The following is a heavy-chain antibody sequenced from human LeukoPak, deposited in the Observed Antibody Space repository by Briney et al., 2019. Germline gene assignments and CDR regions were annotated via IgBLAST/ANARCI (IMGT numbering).Heavy chain of an antibody. CDR3: AREGIGAAGTFDY. Sequence: PSETLSLTCTVSGGSISSYYWSWIRQPPGKGLEWIGYMDYSGSSKYNPSLKSRVTISGDTSKNQFSLKLSSVTAADTAVYYCAREGIGAAGTFDYWGQGTLVTVSS. D-gene: IGHD6-13*01. J-gene: IGHJ4*02. V-gene: IGHV4-59*01. CDR2: MDYSGSS. CDR1: GGSISSYY.